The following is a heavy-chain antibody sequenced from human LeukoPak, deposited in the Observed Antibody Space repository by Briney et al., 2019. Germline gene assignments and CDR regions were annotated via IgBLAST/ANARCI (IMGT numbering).Heavy chain of an antibody. D-gene: IGHD3-3*01. CDR1: GFTFSSYG. Sequence: GGSLRLSCAASGFTFSSYGMPWVRQAPGKGLEWVAVISYDGSNKYYADSVKGRFTISRDNSKNTLYLQMNSLRAEDTAVYYCAKDQTITIFGVVISYGMDVWGQGTTVTVSS. CDR3: AKDQTITIFGVVISYGMDV. CDR2: ISYDGSNK. V-gene: IGHV3-30*18. J-gene: IGHJ6*02.